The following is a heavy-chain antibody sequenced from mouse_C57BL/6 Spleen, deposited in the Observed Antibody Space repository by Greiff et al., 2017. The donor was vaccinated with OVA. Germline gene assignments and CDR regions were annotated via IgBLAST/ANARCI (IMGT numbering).Heavy chain of an antibody. CDR3: ARVAYYGSSYGY. Sequence: EVQLQQSGPELVKPGASVKMSCKASGYTFTDYNMHWVKQSHGKSLEWIGYINPNNGGTSYNQKFKGKATLTVNKSSSTAYMELRNLTSEDSAVYYCARVAYYGSSYGYWGQGTTLTVSS. V-gene: IGHV1-22*01. D-gene: IGHD1-1*01. CDR2: INPNNGGT. J-gene: IGHJ2*01. CDR1: GYTFTDYN.